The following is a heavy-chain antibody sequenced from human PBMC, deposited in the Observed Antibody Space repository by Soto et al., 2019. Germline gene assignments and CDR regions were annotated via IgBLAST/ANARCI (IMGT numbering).Heavy chain of an antibody. D-gene: IGHD2-8*01. Sequence: EVQLVESGGDLVQPGGSLRLACATSGFTFSDDGMNWVRQAPGKGLVWVSRISKDGSYRNYADFVEGRFNISRDDAKSELYLQMYRLGAADTAVYYCARGGMAPFDYLGQGALVTVSS. CDR3: ARGGMAPFDY. CDR2: ISKDGSYR. V-gene: IGHV3-74*02. CDR1: GFTFSDDG. J-gene: IGHJ4*02.